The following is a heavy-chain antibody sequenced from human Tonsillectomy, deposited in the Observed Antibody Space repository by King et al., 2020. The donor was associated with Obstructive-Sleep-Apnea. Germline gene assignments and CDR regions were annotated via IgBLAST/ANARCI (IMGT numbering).Heavy chain of an antibody. CDR1: GYTFTSYD. CDR2: MNPNSGNT. Sequence: QLVQSGAEVKKPGASVKVSCKASGYTFTSYDINWVRQATGQGLEWRGWMNPNSGNTGYAQKFQGRVTTTRNTSISTAYMALSSLRSVDTAVYYCSTESAAWYYGMDVWGQGTTVTVSS. V-gene: IGHV1-8*01. J-gene: IGHJ6*02. D-gene: IGHD2-15*01. CDR3: STESAAWYYGMDV.